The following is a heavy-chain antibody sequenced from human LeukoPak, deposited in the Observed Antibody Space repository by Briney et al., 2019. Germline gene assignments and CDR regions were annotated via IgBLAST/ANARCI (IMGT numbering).Heavy chain of an antibody. J-gene: IGHJ6*03. V-gene: IGHV3-7*01. Sequence: PGGSLRLSCAASGFTFSSYWMSWVRQAPGKGLEWVANIKQDGSEKYYVDSVKGRFTISRDNAKNSLYLQMNSLRAEGTAVYYCARAGLTYYDFWSGYPYYMDVWGKGTTVTVSS. CDR1: GFTFSSYW. CDR3: ARAGLTYYDFWSGYPYYMDV. CDR2: IKQDGSEK. D-gene: IGHD3-3*01.